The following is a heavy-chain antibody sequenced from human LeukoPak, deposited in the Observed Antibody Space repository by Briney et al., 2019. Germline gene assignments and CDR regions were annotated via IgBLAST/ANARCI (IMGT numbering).Heavy chain of an antibody. Sequence: GRSLRLSCAASGFTFSSYAMHWVRQAPGKGLEWVAVISYDGSNKYYADSVKGRFTISRDNSKNTLYLQMNSLRAEDTAVYYCAREEFEYSYGLDYWGQGTLVTVSS. J-gene: IGHJ4*02. D-gene: IGHD5-18*01. CDR1: GFTFSSYA. CDR2: ISYDGSNK. V-gene: IGHV3-30*04. CDR3: AREEFEYSYGLDY.